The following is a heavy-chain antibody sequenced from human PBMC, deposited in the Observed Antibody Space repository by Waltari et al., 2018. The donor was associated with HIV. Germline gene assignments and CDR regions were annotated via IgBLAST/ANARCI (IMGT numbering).Heavy chain of an antibody. D-gene: IGHD6-19*01. Sequence: EAQLVESGGGSVQPGGSLRLSCVASGFTFSNYWMHWVRQAPGKGLVGVARINSDWTRTTGADSVQGGFTISRDPAKSTLYLQMTSLRAEDTAVYYCARSPSGPDGFWGQGTLVTVSS. V-gene: IGHV3-74*01. CDR2: INSDWTRT. CDR3: ARSPSGPDGF. J-gene: IGHJ4*02. CDR1: GFTFSNYW.